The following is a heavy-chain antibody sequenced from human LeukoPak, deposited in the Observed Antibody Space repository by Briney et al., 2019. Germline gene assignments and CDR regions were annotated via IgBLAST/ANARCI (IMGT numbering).Heavy chain of an antibody. CDR1: GFTFSSYS. J-gene: IGHJ4*02. Sequence: GGSLRLSCAASGFTFSSYSMNWVRQAPGKGLEWVSPISSSSSYIYYADSVKGRFTISRDNAKNSLYLQMNSLRAEDTAVYYCARDRGYYYGSGNDYWGQGTLVTVSS. V-gene: IGHV3-21*01. CDR3: ARDRGYYYGSGNDY. D-gene: IGHD3-10*01. CDR2: ISSSSSYI.